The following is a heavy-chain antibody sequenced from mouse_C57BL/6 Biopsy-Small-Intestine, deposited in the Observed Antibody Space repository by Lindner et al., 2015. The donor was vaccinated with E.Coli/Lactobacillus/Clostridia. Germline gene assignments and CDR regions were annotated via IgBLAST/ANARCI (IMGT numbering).Heavy chain of an antibody. Sequence: VQLQESGPELVKPGASVKISCKASGYALSNSWMNWVKQRPGKGLEWIGRIYPGDGDTDYNGKFKGKATLTADKSSSTAYMQLSSLTSEDSAVYFCARDPYYGSSFDYWGQGTTLTVSS. CDR1: GYALSNSW. D-gene: IGHD1-1*01. J-gene: IGHJ2*01. V-gene: IGHV1-82*01. CDR3: ARDPYYGSSFDY. CDR2: IYPGDGDT.